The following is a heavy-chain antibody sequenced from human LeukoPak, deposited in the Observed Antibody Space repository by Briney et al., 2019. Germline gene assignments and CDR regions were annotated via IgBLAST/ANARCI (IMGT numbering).Heavy chain of an antibody. V-gene: IGHV6-1*01. CDR3: ARGGFSSWPFDY. CDR2: TYYRSKWWH. CDR1: GDSVSSNSAA. J-gene: IGHJ4*02. D-gene: IGHD6-13*01. Sequence: SQTLSLTCAISGDSVSSNSAAWNWIRQSPSRGLEWLGRTYYRSKWWHDYAVSVKSRITINPDTSKNQFSLQLNSVTPEDTAVYYCARGGFSSWPFDYWGQGALVTVSS.